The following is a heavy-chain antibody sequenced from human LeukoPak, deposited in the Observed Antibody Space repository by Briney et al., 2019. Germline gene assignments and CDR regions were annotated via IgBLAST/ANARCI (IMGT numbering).Heavy chain of an antibody. CDR3: AKGLYSSSWYGTDY. CDR1: GFTFSSYG. Sequence: GGSLRLSCAASGFTFSSYGMHWVRQAPGKGLEWVAVISYDGSNKYYADSVKGRFTISRDNSKNTLYLQMNSLRAEDTAVYYCAKGLYSSSWYGTDYWGQGTLVTVSS. V-gene: IGHV3-30*18. J-gene: IGHJ4*02. D-gene: IGHD6-13*01. CDR2: ISYDGSNK.